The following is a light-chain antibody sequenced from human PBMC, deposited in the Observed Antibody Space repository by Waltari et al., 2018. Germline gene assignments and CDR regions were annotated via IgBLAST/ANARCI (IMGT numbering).Light chain of an antibody. CDR1: QSVSRA. J-gene: IGKJ1*01. V-gene: IGKV3-20*01. CDR2: GAS. CDR3: QHYVRLPAT. Sequence: EIVLTQSPGSLSSSPGERVTRSCRASQSVSRALAWYQQKPGQAPRLLIFGASNRAPGIPSRFSGSGSETVFLLTIRRLEPEEFAVYLCQHYVRLPATFGRGTKVEIK.